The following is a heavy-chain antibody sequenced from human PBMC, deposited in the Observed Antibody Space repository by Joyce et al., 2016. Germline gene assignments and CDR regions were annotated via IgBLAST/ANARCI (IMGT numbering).Heavy chain of an antibody. D-gene: IGHD2-15*01. J-gene: IGHJ6*02. CDR1: GFTVSSNY. CDR2: SYAGGST. V-gene: IGHV3-53*01. CDR3: ARAPGWSYYYGMDV. Sequence: EVQLVESGGGLIQPGGSLRLSCAASGFTVSSNYMNWVRQAPGKGLEWVSVSYAGGSTYYADSVKGRFTISRDNSENTLYLQMNSLRAEDTAVYYCARAPGWSYYYGMDVWGQGTTVTVSS.